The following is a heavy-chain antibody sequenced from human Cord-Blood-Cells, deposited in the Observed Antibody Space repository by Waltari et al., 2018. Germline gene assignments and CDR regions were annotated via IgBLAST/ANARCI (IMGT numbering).Heavy chain of an antibody. Sequence: QVQLVQSGAEVKKPGASVKVSCKASGYPFTSYYMHWVRQAPGQGLELMGIINPSGGNTSYSQKFQGRVTMTRDTSTSTVYMELSSLRSEDTAVYYCARDSKYCSSTSCYDAFDIWGQGTMVTVSS. J-gene: IGHJ3*02. V-gene: IGHV1-46*01. CDR2: INPSGGNT. CDR1: GYPFTSYY. CDR3: ARDSKYCSSTSCYDAFDI. D-gene: IGHD2-2*01.